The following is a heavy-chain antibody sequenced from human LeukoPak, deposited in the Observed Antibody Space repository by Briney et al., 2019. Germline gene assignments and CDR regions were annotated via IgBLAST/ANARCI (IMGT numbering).Heavy chain of an antibody. CDR1: GFTFSSYG. Sequence: GGSLRLSCAASGFTFSSYGMHWVRQAPGKGLEWVALTWYVGSNKYYADSVKGRFTISRDNADNTLYLQMNSLRAEDTAVYYCARDLGYTSGHPFDFWGQGTLVTVSS. D-gene: IGHD6-19*01. CDR3: ARDLGYTSGHPFDF. J-gene: IGHJ4*02. CDR2: TWYVGSNK. V-gene: IGHV3-33*01.